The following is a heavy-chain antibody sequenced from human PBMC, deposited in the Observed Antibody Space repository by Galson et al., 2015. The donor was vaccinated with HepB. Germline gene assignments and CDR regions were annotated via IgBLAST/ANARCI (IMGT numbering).Heavy chain of an antibody. CDR2: ISGSGGST. CDR3: AKGSIVLMVYAIGAYYFDY. D-gene: IGHD2-8*01. V-gene: IGHV3-23*01. CDR1: GFPFSNYA. Sequence: SLRLSCAASGFPFSNYAMSWVCQAPGKGLEWVSAISGSGGSTYYADSVKGRFTISRDNSKTTLYLQMNSLRAEDTAIYYCAKGSIVLMVYAIGAYYFDYWGQGTLVTVSS. J-gene: IGHJ4*02.